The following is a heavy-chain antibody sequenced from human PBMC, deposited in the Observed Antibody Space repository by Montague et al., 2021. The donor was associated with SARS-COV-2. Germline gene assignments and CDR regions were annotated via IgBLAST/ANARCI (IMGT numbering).Heavy chain of an antibody. J-gene: IGHJ5*02. D-gene: IGHD3-22*01. CDR3: ARFPYYYDNWFDP. CDR2: IYYSGST. Sequence: TLSLTCTVSGGSISSGDYYWSWIRQPPGKGLEWIGYIYYSGSTYYNPSLKGRVTISVDTSKNQFSLKLSSVTAADTAVYYCARFPYYYDNWFDPWGQGTLVTVSS. CDR1: GGSISSGDYY. V-gene: IGHV4-30-4*01.